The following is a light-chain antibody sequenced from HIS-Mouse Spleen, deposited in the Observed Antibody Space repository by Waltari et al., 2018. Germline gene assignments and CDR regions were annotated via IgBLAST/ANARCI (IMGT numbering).Light chain of an antibody. J-gene: IGLJ2*01. CDR2: AVS. V-gene: IGLV2-14*03. Sequence: QSALTQPASVSGSPGQSITIPRTGPSSDGGGYNYVPWYQQHPGKAPKLMIYAVSNRPSGVSNRFSGSKSGNTASLTISGLQAEDEADYYCSSYTSSSFNVVFGGGTKLTVL. CDR1: SSDGGGYNY. CDR3: SSYTSSSFNVV.